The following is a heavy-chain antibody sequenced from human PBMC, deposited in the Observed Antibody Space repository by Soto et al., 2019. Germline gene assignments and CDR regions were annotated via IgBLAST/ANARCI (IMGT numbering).Heavy chain of an antibody. CDR2: IYYSGST. J-gene: IGHJ4*02. Sequence: LSLTCTVSGGSISSSSYYWGWIRQPPGKGLEWIGSIYYSGSTYYNPSLKSRVTISVDTSKNQFSLKLSSVTAADTAVYYCASDTGAAADTLEDYWGQGTLVTVSS. D-gene: IGHD6-13*01. V-gene: IGHV4-39*01. CDR1: GGSISSSSYY. CDR3: ASDTGAAADTLEDY.